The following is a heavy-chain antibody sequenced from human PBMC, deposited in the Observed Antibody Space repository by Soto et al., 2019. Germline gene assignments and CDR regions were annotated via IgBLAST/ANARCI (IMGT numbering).Heavy chain of an antibody. CDR3: AKKNPHGDSNKAWLDP. D-gene: IGHD2-8*01. CDR1: GGTFVSSA. J-gene: IGHJ5*02. V-gene: IGHV1-69*01. CDR2: IIPILGST. Sequence: QVQLLQSGAGLREPGSSVRVSCTPSGGTFVSSAFAWVRQAPGGKIEWMGGIIPILGSTKYAEKFLGRLTIRADDSSRTAYLELSSLTFDDTAVYFCAKKNPHGDSNKAWLDPWGQGTLVTVST.